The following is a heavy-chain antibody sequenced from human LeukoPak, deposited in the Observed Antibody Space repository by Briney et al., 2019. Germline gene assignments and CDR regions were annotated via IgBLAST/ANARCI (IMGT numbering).Heavy chain of an antibody. D-gene: IGHD6-13*01. CDR2: IKEAGSEK. CDR3: ARGGGMRSWYDFDY. CDR1: GFTFSNYW. V-gene: IGHV3-7*04. J-gene: IGHJ4*02. Sequence: TGGSLRLSCAASGFTFSNYWMSWVRQAPGKGLEFMANIKEAGSEKYYVDSVKGRFTISRDNDKNLVHLQMISLRAEDTAVYYCARGGGMRSWYDFDYWGQGTLVTVSS.